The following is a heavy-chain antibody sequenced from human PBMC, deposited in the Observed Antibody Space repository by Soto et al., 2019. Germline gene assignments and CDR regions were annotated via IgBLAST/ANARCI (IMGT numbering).Heavy chain of an antibody. D-gene: IGHD3-16*01. CDR2: ISGSGGST. CDR3: AKRGIWGDYVPEYHLAY. J-gene: IGHJ4*02. Sequence: GSLRLSCAASGFTFSSYAMSWVRQAPGKGLEWVSAISGSGGSTYYADSVKGRFTISRDNSKNTLYLQMNSLRAEDTAVYYCAKRGIWGDYVPEYHLAYWGQGTLVTVSS. V-gene: IGHV3-23*01. CDR1: GFTFSSYA.